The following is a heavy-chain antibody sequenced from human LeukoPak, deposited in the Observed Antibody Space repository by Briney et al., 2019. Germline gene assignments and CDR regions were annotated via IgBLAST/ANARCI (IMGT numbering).Heavy chain of an antibody. CDR3: ATHSSGYYYVNPLWQH. CDR1: GYTFTSYY. D-gene: IGHD3-22*01. J-gene: IGHJ1*01. CDR2: INPSGGST. Sequence: EASVKVSCKASGYTFTSYYMHWVRQAPGQGLEWMGIINPSGGSTSYAQKFQGRVTMTRDTSTSTVYMELSSLRSEDTAVYYCATHSSGYYYVNPLWQHWGQGTLVTVSS. V-gene: IGHV1-46*01.